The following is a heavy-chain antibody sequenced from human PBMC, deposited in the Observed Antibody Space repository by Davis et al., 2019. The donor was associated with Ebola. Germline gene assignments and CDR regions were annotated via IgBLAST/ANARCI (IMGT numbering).Heavy chain of an antibody. CDR2: IYHSGST. CDR1: GGSISSYY. J-gene: IGHJ4*02. D-gene: IGHD4-11*01. V-gene: IGHV4-59*12. Sequence: SETLSLTCTVSGGSISSYYWSWIRQPPGKGLEWIGYIYHSGSTYYNPSLKSRVTISVDRSKNQFSLKLSSVTAADTAVYYCAREVYSNYIDYWGQGTLVTVSS. CDR3: AREVYSNYIDY.